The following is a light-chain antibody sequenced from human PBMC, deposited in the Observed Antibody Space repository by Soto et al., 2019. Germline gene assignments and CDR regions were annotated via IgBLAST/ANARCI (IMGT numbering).Light chain of an antibody. J-gene: IGKJ5*01. CDR1: QSVNSDY. Sequence: EIVLTQSPGTLSLSPGERSTLSGRASQSVNSDYLAWFQQTPGQAPRVXIYGASTRKTGIPDRFSCSGAGTECTRTIGRLEPGDVAVDYCHHYGGSPLTFGQGTRLEIK. CDR3: HHYGGSPLT. V-gene: IGKV3-20*01. CDR2: GAS.